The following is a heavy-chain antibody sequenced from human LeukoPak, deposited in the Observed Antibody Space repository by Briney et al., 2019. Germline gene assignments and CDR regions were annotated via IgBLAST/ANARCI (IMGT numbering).Heavy chain of an antibody. Sequence: GGSLRLSCAASGFTFNRDWTAWVRQAPGKGLEWVANIKEDGSEKNYVDSVKGRFTISRDNAVNSVYLQMNDLRAEDTGVYYCATKEPSTSGWSYWGQRTLVTVSS. J-gene: IGHJ4*02. CDR1: GFTFNRDW. CDR2: IKEDGSEK. CDR3: ATKEPSTSGWSY. D-gene: IGHD6-19*01. V-gene: IGHV3-7*01.